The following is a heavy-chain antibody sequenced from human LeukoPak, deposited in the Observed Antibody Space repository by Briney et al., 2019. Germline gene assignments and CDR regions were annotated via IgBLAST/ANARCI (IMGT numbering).Heavy chain of an antibody. V-gene: IGHV3-21*01. CDR2: ISSGSSYI. CDR1: GFTFSSYS. Sequence: PGGSLRLSCAASGFTFSSYSMNWVRQAPGKGLEWVSSISSGSSYIYYADSVKGRFTISRDNAKNSLYLQMNSLRAEDTAVYYCASQRIAAAGMRIARWHNWFDPWGQGTLVTVSS. CDR3: ASQRIAAAGMRIARWHNWFDP. D-gene: IGHD6-13*01. J-gene: IGHJ5*02.